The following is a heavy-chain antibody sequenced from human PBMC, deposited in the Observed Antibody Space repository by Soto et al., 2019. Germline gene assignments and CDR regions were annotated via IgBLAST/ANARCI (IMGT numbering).Heavy chain of an antibody. D-gene: IGHD1-1*01. V-gene: IGHV4-39*01. Sequence: QLQLQESGPGLVKPSETLSLTCTVSGGSISSSSYYWGWIRQPPGKGLEWIGSIYYSGSTYYNPSLKSRVTISVDTSKNQFSLKLSSVTAADTAVYYCARHRQNLWNKHLNNWFDPWGQGTLVTVSS. CDR3: ARHRQNLWNKHLNNWFDP. CDR2: IYYSGST. J-gene: IGHJ5*02. CDR1: GGSISSSSYY.